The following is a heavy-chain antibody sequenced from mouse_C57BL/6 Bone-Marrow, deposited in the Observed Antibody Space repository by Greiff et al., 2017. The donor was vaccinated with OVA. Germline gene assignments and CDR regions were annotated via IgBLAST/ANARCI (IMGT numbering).Heavy chain of an antibody. V-gene: IGHV1-42*01. Sequence: VQLQQSGPELVKPGASVKISCKASGYSFTGYYMNWVKQSPEKSLEWIGEINPSTGGTTYNQKFKAKATLTVDKSSSTAYMQLKSLTSEDSAVYYCARRGLRRGLWFAYWGQGTLVTVSA. CDR1: GYSFTGYY. CDR2: INPSTGGT. D-gene: IGHD2-2*01. CDR3: ARRGLRRGLWFAY. J-gene: IGHJ3*01.